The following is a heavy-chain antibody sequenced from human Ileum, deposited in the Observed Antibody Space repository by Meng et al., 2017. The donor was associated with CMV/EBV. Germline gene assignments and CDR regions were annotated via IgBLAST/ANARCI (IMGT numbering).Heavy chain of an antibody. CDR1: GFTFNSYT. CDR2: INSDGSST. V-gene: IGHV3-74*01. D-gene: IGHD3-3*01. J-gene: IGHJ3*02. Sequence: GGSLRLSCAASGFTFNSYTMHWVRQAPGKGLVWVSRINSDGSSTSYADSVKGRITISRDNAKNTLYLQMNSLRAEDTAVYYCASPRYDFWSGPFNIWGQGTMVTVSS. CDR3: ASPRYDFWSGPFNI.